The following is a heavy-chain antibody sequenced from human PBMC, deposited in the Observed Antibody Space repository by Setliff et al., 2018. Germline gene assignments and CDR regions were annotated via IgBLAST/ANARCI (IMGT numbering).Heavy chain of an antibody. Sequence: LSLTCTVYGGSFTNYYWGWIRQSPGKGLEWIGEINHGGSTNYNPSLKSRLTISVDASTNQFSLKVFSVAAADTAVYYCRFWSSYYKNDYWAQGTLVTVSS. D-gene: IGHD3-3*01. J-gene: IGHJ4*02. CDR3: RFWSSYYKNDY. V-gene: IGHV4-34*01. CDR1: GGSFTNYY. CDR2: INHGGST.